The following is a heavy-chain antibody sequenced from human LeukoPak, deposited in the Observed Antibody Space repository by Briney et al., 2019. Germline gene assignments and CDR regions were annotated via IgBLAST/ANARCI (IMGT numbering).Heavy chain of an antibody. D-gene: IGHD2-15*01. V-gene: IGHV3-74*01. J-gene: IGHJ4*02. CDR2: IRRDGTT. Sequence: TGGSLRLSCAASGFTLSSYWIHWVRQAPGKGRVWVSLIRRDGTTSFAASVEGRFTISRDNARNMLYLQMNSLGAEDTAVYYCARDAGEATPFVYWGPGTLVTVSS. CDR3: ARDAGEATPFVY. CDR1: GFTLSSYW.